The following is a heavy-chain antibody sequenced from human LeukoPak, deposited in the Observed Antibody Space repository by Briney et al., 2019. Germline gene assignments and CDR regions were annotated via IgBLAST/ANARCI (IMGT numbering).Heavy chain of an antibody. V-gene: IGHV3-23*01. CDR2: ISGSGGST. CDR3: ATLPKDGANYYYYYGMDV. J-gene: IGHJ6*02. CDR1: GFTFSSYA. D-gene: IGHD3-10*01. Sequence: GGSLRLSCAASGFTFSSYAMSWVRQASGKGLEWVSAISGSGGSTYYADSVKGRFTISRDNSKNTLYLQMNSLRAEDTAVYYCATLPKDGANYYYYYGMDVWGQGTTVTVSS.